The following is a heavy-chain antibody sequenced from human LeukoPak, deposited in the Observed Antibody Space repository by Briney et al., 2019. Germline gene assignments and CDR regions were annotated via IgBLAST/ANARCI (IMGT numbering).Heavy chain of an antibody. D-gene: IGHD6-25*01. Sequence: GGSLRPSCAASGFTFSSYAMSWVRQAPGKGLEWVSAISGSGGSTYYADSVKGRFTISRDNSKNTLYLQMNSLRAEDTAVYYCAKDSGSGWSYFDYWGQGTLVTVSS. J-gene: IGHJ4*02. CDR2: ISGSGGST. CDR1: GFTFSSYA. CDR3: AKDSGSGWSYFDY. V-gene: IGHV3-23*01.